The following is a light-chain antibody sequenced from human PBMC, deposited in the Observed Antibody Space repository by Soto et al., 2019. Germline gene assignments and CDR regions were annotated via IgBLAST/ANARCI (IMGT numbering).Light chain of an antibody. CDR2: GAS. V-gene: IGKV3-20*01. Sequence: EIVLTQSPGTLSLSPGERATLSCRASQSVSNNYLAWYQQKPGQAPRLLIYGASSRATGIPDRFSGSGSGTDFTVTIRRLEREDFAVYDCEQYGRSASRFGGGTKVEIK. J-gene: IGKJ4*02. CDR3: EQYGRSASR. CDR1: QSVSNNY.